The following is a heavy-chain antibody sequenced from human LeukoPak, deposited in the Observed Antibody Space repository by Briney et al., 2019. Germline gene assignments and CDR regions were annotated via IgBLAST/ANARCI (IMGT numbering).Heavy chain of an antibody. CDR3: ARGSTTGEFDY. V-gene: IGHV1-69*05. CDR1: GGTFSSYA. D-gene: IGHD2/OR15-2a*01. J-gene: IGHJ4*02. Sequence: GASVKVSCKASGGTFSSYAISWVRQAPGQGLEWMGRIIPIFGTANYAQKFQGRLTITKDESMSTASMDLSSLISDDTAVYYCARGSTTGEFDYWGQGTLVTVSS. CDR2: IIPIFGTA.